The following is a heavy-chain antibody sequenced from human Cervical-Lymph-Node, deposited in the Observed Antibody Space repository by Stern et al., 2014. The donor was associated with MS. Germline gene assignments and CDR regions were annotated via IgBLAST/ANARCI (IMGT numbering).Heavy chain of an antibody. Sequence: QVQLVQSGAEVKKPGASVKVSCKASGYTFTGYYMHWVRQAPGQGLEWMGRLNPNSGGTNYAQKFQGRVTMTRDTSISTAYMELSRLRSDDTAVYYCARQAVVAKPTQKQTTDYWGQGTLVTVSS. CDR3: ARQAVVAKPTQKQTTDY. CDR2: LNPNSGGT. J-gene: IGHJ4*02. V-gene: IGHV1-2*06. D-gene: IGHD2-15*01. CDR1: GYTFTGYY.